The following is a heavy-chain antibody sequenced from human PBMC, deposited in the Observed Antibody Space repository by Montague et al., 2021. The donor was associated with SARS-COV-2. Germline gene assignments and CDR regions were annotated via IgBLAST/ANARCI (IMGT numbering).Heavy chain of an antibody. CDR1: GFTFGTST. V-gene: IGHV3-21*01. J-gene: IGHJ4*02. CDR2: ISSGSSFI. Sequence: SLGLSCAASGFTFGTSTMIWVRQAPGKGLEWVSSISSGSSFILYADSVKGRFTISRDNAGNSLYLQMDSLRPEDTAVYFCARDRYSNASPDYWGQGTLVTVSS. D-gene: IGHD1-26*01. CDR3: ARDRYSNASPDY.